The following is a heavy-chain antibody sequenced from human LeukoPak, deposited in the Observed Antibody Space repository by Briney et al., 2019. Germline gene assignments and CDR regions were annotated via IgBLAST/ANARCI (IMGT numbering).Heavy chain of an antibody. Sequence: AETLALTCTVSGGSISSYYWSWIRQPPGKGLEWIGYIYYSGSTNYNPSLKSRVTISVDTSKNQFSLKLSSVTAADTAVYYCARSPYYDFWSGYYPYYNYGMDVWGQGTTVSVSS. D-gene: IGHD3-3*01. J-gene: IGHJ6*01. CDR3: ARSPYYDFWSGYYPYYNYGMDV. CDR2: IYYSGST. CDR1: GGSISSYY. V-gene: IGHV4-59*08.